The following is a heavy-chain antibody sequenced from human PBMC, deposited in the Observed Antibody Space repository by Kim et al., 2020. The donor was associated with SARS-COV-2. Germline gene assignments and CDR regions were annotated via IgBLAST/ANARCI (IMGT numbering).Heavy chain of an antibody. D-gene: IGHD6-13*01. Sequence: AQKFQGRVTMTRITSISTAYMELSSLRSEDTAVYYCARGDFGSSGYAFDIWGQGTMVTVSS. J-gene: IGHJ3*02. CDR3: ARGDFGSSGYAFDI. V-gene: IGHV1-8*01.